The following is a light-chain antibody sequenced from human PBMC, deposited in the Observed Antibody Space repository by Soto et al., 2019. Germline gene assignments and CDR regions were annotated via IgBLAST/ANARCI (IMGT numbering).Light chain of an antibody. CDR3: QQRSNWPPYT. Sequence: EIVLTQSPATLSLSPGERATLSCRASQSVSSYLAWYQQKPGQAPRLLIYDASNRATSIPARFSGSGSGTDFNLTISSLEPEDFAVDYCQQRSNWPPYTFGQGTKLEIK. J-gene: IGKJ2*01. V-gene: IGKV3-11*01. CDR1: QSVSSY. CDR2: DAS.